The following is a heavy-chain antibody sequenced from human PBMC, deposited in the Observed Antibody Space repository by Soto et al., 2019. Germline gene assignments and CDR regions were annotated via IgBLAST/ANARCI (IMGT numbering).Heavy chain of an antibody. Sequence: WASVKVSCKASGYTFTGYYMHWVRQAPGQGLEWMGWINPNSGGTNYAQKFQGWVTMTRDTSISTAYMELSRLRSDDTAVYYCARSPDCSSTSCPRGTSATSSMDVWGQGTTVTVSS. CDR1: GYTFTGYY. V-gene: IGHV1-2*04. CDR3: ARSPDCSSTSCPRGTSATSSMDV. D-gene: IGHD2-2*01. CDR2: INPNSGGT. J-gene: IGHJ6*02.